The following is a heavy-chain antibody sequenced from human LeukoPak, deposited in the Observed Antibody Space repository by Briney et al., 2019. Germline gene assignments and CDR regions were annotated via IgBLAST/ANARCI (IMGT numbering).Heavy chain of an antibody. CDR1: GFTFSSYW. CDR3: AKDPVVPEGGYYYYYMDV. Sequence: PGGSLRLSCAASGFTFSSYWMSWVRQAPGKGLEWVANIKQDGSEKYYVDSVKGRFTISRDNAKNSLYLQMNSLRAEDTAVYYCAKDPVVPEGGYYYYYMDVWGTGTTVTVSS. D-gene: IGHD2-2*01. J-gene: IGHJ6*03. V-gene: IGHV3-7*01. CDR2: IKQDGSEK.